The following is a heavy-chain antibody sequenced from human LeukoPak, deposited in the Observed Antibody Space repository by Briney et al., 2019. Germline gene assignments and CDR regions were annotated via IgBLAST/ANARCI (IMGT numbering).Heavy chain of an antibody. V-gene: IGHV3-7*05. CDR1: GFTFSSYW. J-gene: IGHJ6*02. CDR3: VIDAGRLGLRYYYYGMDV. D-gene: IGHD3-16*01. CDR2: IKQDGSEK. Sequence: GGSLRLSCAASGFTFSSYWMSWVRQAPGKGLEWVANIKQDGSEKYYVDSVKGRFTISRDNAKNSLYLQMNSLRAEDTAVYYCVIDAGRLGLRYYYYGMDVWGQGTTVTVSS.